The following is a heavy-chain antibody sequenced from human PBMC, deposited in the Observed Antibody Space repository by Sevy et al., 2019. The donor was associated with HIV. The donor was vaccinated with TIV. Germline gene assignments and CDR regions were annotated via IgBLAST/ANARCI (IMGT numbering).Heavy chain of an antibody. D-gene: IGHD3-22*01. CDR2: IYSGGRT. J-gene: IGHJ6*02. V-gene: IGHV3-53*01. CDR3: GRGMGNYYDSSGYYHGMDV. Sequence: GGSLRLSCAASGFTVSSNYMSWVRQAPGKGLEWVSVIYSGGRTYYADSVKGRFTISRDNSKNTLYLQMNSLRAEDTAVYYCGRGMGNYYDSSGYYHGMDVWGQGTTVTVSS. CDR1: GFTVSSNY.